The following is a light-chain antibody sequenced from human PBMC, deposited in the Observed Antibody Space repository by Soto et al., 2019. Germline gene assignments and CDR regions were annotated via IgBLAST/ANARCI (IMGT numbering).Light chain of an antibody. CDR1: SSDVGAYNY. J-gene: IGLJ3*02. CDR3: SSYAGSNTWV. CDR2: EVT. Sequence: QSALTQPHSASGSPGQSVTISCTGTSSDVGAYNYVSWYRQYPGKAPKLLIFEVTSRPSGVPDRFSGSKSGNTASLTVSGLQAEDEAHYYCSSYAGSNTWVFGGGTKVTVL. V-gene: IGLV2-8*01.